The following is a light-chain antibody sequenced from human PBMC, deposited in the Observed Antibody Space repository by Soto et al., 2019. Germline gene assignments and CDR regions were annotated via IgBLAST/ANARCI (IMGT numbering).Light chain of an antibody. CDR2: TAS. Sequence: DIQMTHSPSTISASVLYIVTITFRSSQSIDSWLAWYQQKPGKAPRLLIYTASTLESGVPSRFSASGSGTEFTLTISSLHPDDFATYYCKEYNNYWKFGQGTKVDIK. V-gene: IGKV1-5*01. J-gene: IGKJ1*01. CDR1: QSIDSW. CDR3: KEYNNYWK.